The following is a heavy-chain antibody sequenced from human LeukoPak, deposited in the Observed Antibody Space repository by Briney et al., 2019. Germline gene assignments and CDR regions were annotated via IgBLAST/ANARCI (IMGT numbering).Heavy chain of an antibody. V-gene: IGHV4-59*08. J-gene: IGHJ4*02. D-gene: IGHD6-19*01. CDR3: ARHASGWVGEFDY. CDR1: GDSISSYY. CDR2: VDYSGTT. Sequence: SETLSLTCTVSGDSISSYYWSWIRQPPGKALEWIGYVDYSGTTDHNPSLKSRLSMAIGTSRSDLSLKLSSVTAADTAVYYCARHASGWVGEFDYWGQGILVTVSS.